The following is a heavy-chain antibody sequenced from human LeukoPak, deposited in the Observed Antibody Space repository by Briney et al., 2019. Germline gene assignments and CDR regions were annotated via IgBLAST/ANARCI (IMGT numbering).Heavy chain of an antibody. J-gene: IGHJ4*02. CDR2: IYYSGST. Sequence: SETLSLTCTVSGGSISSSSYYWGWIRQPPGKGLEWIGSIYYSGSTYYNPSLKSRVTISVDTSKNQFSLKLSSVTAADTAVYYCASCPRIMITFGVNYWGQGTLVTVST. V-gene: IGHV4-39*01. CDR1: GGSISSSSYY. CDR3: ASCPRIMITFGVNY. D-gene: IGHD3-16*01.